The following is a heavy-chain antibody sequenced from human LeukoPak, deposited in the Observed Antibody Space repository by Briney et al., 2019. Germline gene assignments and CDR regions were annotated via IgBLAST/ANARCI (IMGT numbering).Heavy chain of an antibody. CDR2: IRYDGSNK. V-gene: IGHV3-30*02. D-gene: IGHD3-22*01. J-gene: IGHJ4*02. CDR1: GFTFSSYG. CDR3: AKDAYWYDSSGYWDY. Sequence: GGSLRLSCAASGFTFSSYGMHWVRQAPGKGLEWVAFIRYDGSNKYYADSVKGRFTISRDNSKNTLYLQMNSLRAEDTAVYYCAKDAYWYDSSGYWDYWGQGTLVTVSS.